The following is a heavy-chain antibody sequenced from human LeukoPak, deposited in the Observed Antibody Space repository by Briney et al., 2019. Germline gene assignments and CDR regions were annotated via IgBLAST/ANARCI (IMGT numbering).Heavy chain of an antibody. V-gene: IGHV3-43*02. J-gene: IGHJ4*02. Sequence: GGSLRLSCAASGCTFDDYAMHWVRQAPGKGLEWVSLISGDGGSTYYADSVKGRFTISRDNSKNSLYLQMNSLRTEDTALYYCAKDVGPDIVVVPAAVDYWGQGTLVTVSS. D-gene: IGHD2-2*01. CDR3: AKDVGPDIVVVPAAVDY. CDR2: ISGDGGST. CDR1: GCTFDDYA.